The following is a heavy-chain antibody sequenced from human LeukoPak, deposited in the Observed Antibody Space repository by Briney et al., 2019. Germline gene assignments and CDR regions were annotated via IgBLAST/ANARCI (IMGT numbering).Heavy chain of an antibody. CDR1: GGSFSGYY. CDR3: ARGNRYCSSTSCYWYYYHMDV. CDR2: INHSGST. J-gene: IGHJ6*03. Sequence: SETLSLTCAVYGGSFSGYYWSWIRQPPGKGLEWIGEINHSGSTNYNPSLKSRVTISVDTSKNQFSLKLSSVTAADTAVYYCARGNRYCSSTSCYWYYYHMDVWGKGTTVTISS. D-gene: IGHD2-2*01. V-gene: IGHV4-34*01.